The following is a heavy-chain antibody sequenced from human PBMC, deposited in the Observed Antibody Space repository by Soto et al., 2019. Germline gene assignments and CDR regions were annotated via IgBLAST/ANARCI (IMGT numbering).Heavy chain of an antibody. Sequence: QVQLQQWGAGLLKPSETLSLTCAVYGGSFSDYYWSWIRQPPGKGLEWIGEINHSGSTNYNPSLKRRITISVDPSKNQFSLNLSSVPTADTAVYYCARAETTMALYYFDYWGQGTLVTVSS. J-gene: IGHJ4*02. D-gene: IGHD5-18*01. CDR2: INHSGST. CDR3: ARAETTMALYYFDY. CDR1: GGSFSDYY. V-gene: IGHV4-34*01.